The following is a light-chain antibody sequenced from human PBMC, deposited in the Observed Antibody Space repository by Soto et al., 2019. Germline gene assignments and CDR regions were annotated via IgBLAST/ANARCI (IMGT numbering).Light chain of an antibody. CDR3: SSYTSSSTAWV. CDR2: EVS. Sequence: QSALTQPASVSGSPGQSITISCTGTSSDVGDYNYVSWYQQHPGKAPKLMIYEVSNRPSGVSNRFSGSKSGNTASLTISGLQAEDEADYYCSSYTSSSTAWVFGGGTKVTVL. V-gene: IGLV2-14*01. CDR1: SSDVGDYNY. J-gene: IGLJ3*02.